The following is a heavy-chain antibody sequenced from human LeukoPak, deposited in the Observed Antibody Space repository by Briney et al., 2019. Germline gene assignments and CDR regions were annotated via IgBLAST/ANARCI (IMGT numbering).Heavy chain of an antibody. V-gene: IGHV4-59*01. CDR3: AKAYYDCWSGYNYYYMDV. CDR2: IYYSGST. D-gene: IGHD3-3*01. Sequence: PSETLSLTCTVSGGSISSYYWSWIRQPPGKGLEWIGYIYYSGSTNYNPSLKSRVTISVDTSKNQFSLKLSSVTAADTAVYYCAKAYYDCWSGYNYYYMDVWGKGTTVTVSS. CDR1: GGSISSYY. J-gene: IGHJ6*03.